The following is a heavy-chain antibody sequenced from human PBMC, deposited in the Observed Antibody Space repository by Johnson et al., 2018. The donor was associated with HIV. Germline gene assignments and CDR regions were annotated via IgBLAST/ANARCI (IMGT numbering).Heavy chain of an antibody. CDR2: IRYDGSNK. V-gene: IGHV3-30*02. CDR1: GFIFSSYG. Sequence: QVQLVESGGGVVQPGRSRRLSCAASGFIFSSYGMHWVRQAPGKGLEWVAFIRYDGSNKYYADSVKGRFTISRDNAKNTLYLHMNSLRAEDTAVYYCAREVDGFNIWGQGTMVTVSS. J-gene: IGHJ3*02. CDR3: AREVDGFNI.